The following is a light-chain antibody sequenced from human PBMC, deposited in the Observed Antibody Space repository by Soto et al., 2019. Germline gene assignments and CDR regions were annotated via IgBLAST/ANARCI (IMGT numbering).Light chain of an antibody. V-gene: IGKV3-15*01. CDR1: QSVSSN. Sequence: EIVMTQSPATLSVSPGERATLSCRASQSVSSNLAWYQQKPGQAPRLLNYGASTRATGIPARFSGSGSGTEFTPTISSLQSEDFAVYYCQQYNNWYTFGQGTKLEIK. CDR3: QQYNNWYT. J-gene: IGKJ2*01. CDR2: GAS.